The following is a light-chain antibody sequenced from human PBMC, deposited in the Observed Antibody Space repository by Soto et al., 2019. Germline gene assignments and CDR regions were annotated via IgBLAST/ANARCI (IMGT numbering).Light chain of an antibody. CDR1: RSDVGGYNF. J-gene: IGLJ1*01. V-gene: IGLV2-8*01. CDR3: SSYAGSNSYV. Sequence: QSVLTQPPSASGSPGQSVTISCTGTRSDVGGYNFVSWYQQHPGKAPKLMIYEVSQRPSGVPDRFSGSKSGNTASLTVSGLQAEDEAYYYCSSYAGSNSYVFGTGTKLTVL. CDR2: EVS.